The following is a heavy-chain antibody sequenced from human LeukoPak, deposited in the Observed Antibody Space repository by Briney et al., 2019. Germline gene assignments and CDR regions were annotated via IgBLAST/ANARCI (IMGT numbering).Heavy chain of an antibody. J-gene: IGHJ4*02. CDR2: ISYDGSNK. V-gene: IGHV3-30*04. CDR1: GFTFSSYA. Sequence: GGSLRLSCAASGFTFSSYAMHWVREAPGKGLEWVAVISYDGSNKYYADSVKGRFTISRDNSKNTLYLQMNSLRAEDTAVYYCARDDYWGQGTLVTVSS. CDR3: ARDDY.